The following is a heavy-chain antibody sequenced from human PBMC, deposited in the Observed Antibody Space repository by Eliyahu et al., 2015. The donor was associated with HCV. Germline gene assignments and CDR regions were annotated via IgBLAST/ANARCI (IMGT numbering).Heavy chain of an antibody. J-gene: IGHJ5*02. CDR3: ARGLWGQLLSNWFDP. D-gene: IGHD2-2*01. Sequence: QVQLQQWGAGLLKPSETLSLTCAVYGGSFSGYYWSWIRQPPGKGLEWIGEINHSGSTNYNPSLKSRVTISVDTSKNQFSLKLSSVTAADTAVYYCARGLWGQLLSNWFDPWGQGTLVTVSS. V-gene: IGHV4-34*01. CDR1: GGSFSGYY. CDR2: INHSGST.